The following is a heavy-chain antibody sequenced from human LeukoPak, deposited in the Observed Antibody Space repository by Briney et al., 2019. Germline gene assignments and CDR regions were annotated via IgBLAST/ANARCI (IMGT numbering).Heavy chain of an antibody. Sequence: SETLSLTCTVSGGSISSYYWSWIRQPPGKGLEWIGEINHSGSTNYNPSLKSRVTISVDTSKNQFSLKLSSVTAADTAVYYCARDRSSSWHFDYWGQGTLVTVSS. CDR3: ARDRSSSWHFDY. CDR2: INHSGST. D-gene: IGHD6-13*01. V-gene: IGHV4-34*01. CDR1: GGSISSYY. J-gene: IGHJ4*02.